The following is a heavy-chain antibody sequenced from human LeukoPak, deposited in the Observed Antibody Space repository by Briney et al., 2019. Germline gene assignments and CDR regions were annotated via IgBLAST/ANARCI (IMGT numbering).Heavy chain of an antibody. CDR2: IYYSGST. J-gene: IGHJ4*02. CDR3: ARDWYYGSGSAVDY. V-gene: IGHV4-39*07. CDR1: GGSISSSSYY. D-gene: IGHD3-10*01. Sequence: KPSETLSLTCTVSGGSISSSSYYWGWIRQPPGKGLEWIGSIYYSGSTYYNPSLKSRVTISVDTSKNQFSLKLSSVTAADTAVYYCARDWYYGSGSAVDYWGQGTLVTVSS.